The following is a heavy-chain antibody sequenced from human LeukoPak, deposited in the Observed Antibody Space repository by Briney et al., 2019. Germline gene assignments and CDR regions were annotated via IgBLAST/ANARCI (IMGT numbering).Heavy chain of an antibody. V-gene: IGHV4-31*03. CDR3: ARAAAGDY. CDR2: IYYTGNT. D-gene: IGHD6-13*01. CDR1: GGSISSGGYY. Sequence: PSQTLSLTCSVSGGSISSGGYYWSWIRQHPGRGLEWIGYIYYTGNTYYNPSLRSRVTISVDTSKNQFSLKLSSVTAADTAVYYCARAAAGDYWGQGTLVTVSS. J-gene: IGHJ4*02.